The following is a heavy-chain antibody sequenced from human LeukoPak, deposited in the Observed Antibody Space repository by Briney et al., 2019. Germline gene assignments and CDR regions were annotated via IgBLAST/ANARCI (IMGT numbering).Heavy chain of an antibody. CDR2: IKQDGTEK. CDR3: ARDSDYSDYD. J-gene: IGHJ4*02. CDR1: GFTFSRNW. D-gene: IGHD4-11*01. V-gene: IGHV3-7*01. Sequence: GGSLRLSCAGSGFTFSRNWMSWVRQAPGKGLEWVANIKQDGTEKYYLDSVKGRFNISRDNAKNSLYLQMNSLRVEDTAVYYCARDSDYSDYDWGQGTLVTVSS.